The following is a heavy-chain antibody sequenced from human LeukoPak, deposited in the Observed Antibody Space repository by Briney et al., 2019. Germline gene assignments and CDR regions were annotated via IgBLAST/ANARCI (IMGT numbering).Heavy chain of an antibody. CDR3: ARERFGELLH. D-gene: IGHD3-10*01. V-gene: IGHV1-18*01. Sequence: ASVKVSCKASGYTFGDYGITWIRQAPGQGLEWMGWVSAYTGNTNYAQSLQDRVIMIADTSTDTAYMELRSLRPDDTAVYYCARERFGELLHWGQGTLVTVSS. CDR2: VSAYTGNT. J-gene: IGHJ4*02. CDR1: GYTFGDYG.